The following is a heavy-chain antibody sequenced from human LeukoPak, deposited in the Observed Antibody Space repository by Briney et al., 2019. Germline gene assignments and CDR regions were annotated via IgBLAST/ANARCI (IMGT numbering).Heavy chain of an antibody. CDR2: IYYSGST. CDR3: ARLVGYYYGSGSDI. V-gene: IGHV4-59*12. J-gene: IGHJ3*02. Sequence: SETLSLTCTGSGVSISSYYWSWIRQPPGKGLEWIGYIYYSGSTNYNPSLKSRVTISVDTSKNQFSLKLTSVTAADTAVYYCARLVGYYYGSGSDIWGQGTMVTVSS. D-gene: IGHD3-10*01. CDR1: GVSISSYY.